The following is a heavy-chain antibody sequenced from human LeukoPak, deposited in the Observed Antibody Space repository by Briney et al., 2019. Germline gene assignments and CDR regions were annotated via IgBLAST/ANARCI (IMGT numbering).Heavy chain of an antibody. CDR3: ALLGSYYYYMDV. CDR2: ISSSGSTI. Sequence: GGSLRLSCAASGFTFSNAWMSWVRQAPGKGLEWVSYISSSGSTIYYADSVKGRFTISRDNAKNSLYLQMNSLRAEDTAVYYCALLGSYYYYMDVWGKGTTVTISS. CDR1: GFTFSNAW. J-gene: IGHJ6*03. V-gene: IGHV3-11*04. D-gene: IGHD2-15*01.